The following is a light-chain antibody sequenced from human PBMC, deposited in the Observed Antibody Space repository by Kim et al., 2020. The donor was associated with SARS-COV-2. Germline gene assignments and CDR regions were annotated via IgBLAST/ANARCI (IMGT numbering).Light chain of an antibody. CDR1: QSISSN. V-gene: IGKV3-15*01. CDR2: GAS. J-gene: IGKJ2*01. Sequence: VSPGGRATLSCRASQSISSNLAWYQQRPGQAPRLIIYGASTRATGIPARFSGSGSTTEFTLTISSLQSEDFALYYCQQYNNGPPYTFGQGTKLEI. CDR3: QQYNNGPPYT.